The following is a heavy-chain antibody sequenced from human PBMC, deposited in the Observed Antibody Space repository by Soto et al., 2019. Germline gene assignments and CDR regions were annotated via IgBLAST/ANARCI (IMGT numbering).Heavy chain of an antibody. CDR1: GENVAASRRP. Sequence: SQTLSLTCAISGENVAASRRPWNWIQPSPSRGLEWLGRTYYRSKWYIDYAASVKNRITINPDTSKNQLTLELNSVTPEDTAVYYCARGPRAHYGMDVWGQGTTVTAP. J-gene: IGHJ6*02. CDR3: ARGPRAHYGMDV. V-gene: IGHV6-1*01. CDR2: TYYRSKWYI. D-gene: IGHD3-10*01.